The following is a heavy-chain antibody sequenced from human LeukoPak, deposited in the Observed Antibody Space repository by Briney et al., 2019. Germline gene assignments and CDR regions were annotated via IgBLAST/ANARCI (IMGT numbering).Heavy chain of an antibody. D-gene: IGHD1-1*01. Sequence: PLETLSLTCTVSGGSISSYYWSWIRQPAGKGLEWIGRIYASGSTNYNPSLKSRVTMSVDTSKNQFSLKVNSVTAADTAVYYCAGDRNWRPDYWGQGTLVTVSS. CDR1: GGSISSYY. V-gene: IGHV4-4*07. J-gene: IGHJ4*02. CDR3: AGDRNWRPDY. CDR2: IYASGST.